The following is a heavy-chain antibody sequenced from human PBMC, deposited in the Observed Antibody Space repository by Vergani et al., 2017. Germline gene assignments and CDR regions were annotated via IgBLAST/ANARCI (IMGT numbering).Heavy chain of an antibody. Sequence: QVQLQESGPGVVKPSQTLSLTFAVSGGSISSGDHCWTWIRQRPGKGLEWVGYIFYSGTTYDNPSLRSRLTISVDTYQNQFSLKLRSVTAADTAVYYCARVDTQVPATSHFYYMDVWGKGTTVVVSS. J-gene: IGHJ6*03. V-gene: IGHV4-31*11. CDR2: IFYSGTT. CDR1: GGSISSGDHC. CDR3: ARVDTQVPATSHFYYMDV. D-gene: IGHD6-25*01.